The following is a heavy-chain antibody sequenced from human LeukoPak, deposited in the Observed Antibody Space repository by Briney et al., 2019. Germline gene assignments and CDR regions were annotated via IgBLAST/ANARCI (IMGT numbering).Heavy chain of an antibody. CDR1: GDSIIGYY. D-gene: IGHD2-21*01. CDR2: IHYSGST. J-gene: IGHJ3*02. V-gene: IGHV4-59*12. Sequence: SETLSLTCTVSGDSIIGYYWSWIRQPPGKGLEWIGYIHYSGSTNYNPSLKSRVTMSVDTSKNQFSLKLSSVTAADTAVYYCARGMVVIAIDAFDIWGQGTMVTVSS. CDR3: ARGMVVIAIDAFDI.